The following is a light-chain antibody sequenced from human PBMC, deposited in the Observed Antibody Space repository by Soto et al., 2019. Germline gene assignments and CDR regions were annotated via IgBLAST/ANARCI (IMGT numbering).Light chain of an antibody. CDR1: QSVTSNY. CDR3: QQYAGSPRT. CDR2: AAS. J-gene: IGKJ1*01. Sequence: EIVLTQSPGTLSLSPGERATLSCRASQSVTSNYLAWYQQKPGQAPRLLIYAASRRAPGIPDRFSGSGSGTDFTLTISRLEPEDFAVYYCQQYAGSPRTFGQGTKVDIK. V-gene: IGKV3-20*01.